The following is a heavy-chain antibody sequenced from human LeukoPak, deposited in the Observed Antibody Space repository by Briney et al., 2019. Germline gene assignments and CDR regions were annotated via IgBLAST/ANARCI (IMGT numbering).Heavy chain of an antibody. D-gene: IGHD3-3*01. CDR1: GFTFRSHA. CDR2: IYENGGTT. J-gene: IGHJ4*02. Sequence: GGSLRLSCVGSGFTFRSHAMSWVRQAPEKGLEFVSGIYENGGTTYYADSVKGRFSISRDNSKNTLYLQMNSLRAEDTAVYYCARERYFFDYWGQGTLVTVSS. V-gene: IGHV3-23*01. CDR3: ARERYFFDY.